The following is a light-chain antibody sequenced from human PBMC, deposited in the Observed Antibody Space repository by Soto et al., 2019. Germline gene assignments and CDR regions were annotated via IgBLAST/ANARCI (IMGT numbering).Light chain of an antibody. CDR1: SSNIGNDY. CDR3: AAWDDSLSVV. Sequence: QSVLTQPPSASGTPGQKVSISCSGSSSNIGNDYVYWYRQLPGTAPKLRIYRNNQRPSEVPDRFSASKSGTSASLAINGLRSEDEADYYCAAWDDSLSVVFGGGTKLTVL. CDR2: RNN. V-gene: IGLV1-47*01. J-gene: IGLJ3*02.